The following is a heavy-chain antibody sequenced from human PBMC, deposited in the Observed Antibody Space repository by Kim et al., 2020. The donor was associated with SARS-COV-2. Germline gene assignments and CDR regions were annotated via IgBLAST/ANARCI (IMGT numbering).Heavy chain of an antibody. CDR1: GFTFSSYA. CDR3: AKDVSRITIFGVCTRGGMVV. V-gene: IGHV3-23*01. J-gene: IGHJ6*02. CDR2: ISGSGGST. D-gene: IGHD3-3*01. Sequence: GGSLRLSCAASGFTFSSYAMSWVRQAPGKGLEWVSAISGSGGSTYYADSVKGRFTISRDNSKNTLYLQMNSLRAEDTAVYYCAKDVSRITIFGVCTRGGMVVWGRGTAVTVSS.